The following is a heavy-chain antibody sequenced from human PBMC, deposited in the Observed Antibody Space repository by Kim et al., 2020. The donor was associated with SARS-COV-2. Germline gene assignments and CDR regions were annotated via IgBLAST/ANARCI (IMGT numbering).Heavy chain of an antibody. CDR3: TSERPLYYDFWSGYYSHYYYGMDV. Sequence: GGSLRLSCTASGFTFGDYAMSWFRQAPGKGLEWVGFIRSKAYGGTTEYAASVKGRFTISRDDSKSIAYLQMNSLKTEDTAVYYCTSERPLYYDFWSGYYSHYYYGMDVWGQGTTVTVSS. V-gene: IGHV3-49*03. J-gene: IGHJ6*02. CDR1: GFTFGDYA. D-gene: IGHD3-3*01. CDR2: IRSKAYGGTT.